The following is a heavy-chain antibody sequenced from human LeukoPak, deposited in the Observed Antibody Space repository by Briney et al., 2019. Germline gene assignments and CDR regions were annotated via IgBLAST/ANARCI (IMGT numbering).Heavy chain of an antibody. J-gene: IGHJ4*02. CDR2: IYASGST. V-gene: IGHV4-61*09. Sequence: SETLSLTCTVSGGSISSGSYYWSWIRQPAGKGLEWIGHIYASGSTNYSPSLKSRVTISVDTSKNQFSLKLYSVTAADTAVYYCARERQQLALGYFDYWGQGTLVTVSS. D-gene: IGHD6-13*01. CDR1: GGSISSGSYY. CDR3: ARERQQLALGYFDY.